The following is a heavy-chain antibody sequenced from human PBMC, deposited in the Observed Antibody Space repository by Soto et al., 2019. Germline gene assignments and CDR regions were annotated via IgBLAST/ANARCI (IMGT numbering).Heavy chain of an antibody. CDR3: ATQGEWVPPGFRDFDY. V-gene: IGHV3-23*01. CDR2: ISGSGGST. J-gene: IGHJ4*02. D-gene: IGHD1-26*01. Sequence: EVQLLESGGGLVQPGGSLRLSCAASGFTFSSYAMSWVRQAPGKGLEWVSAISGSGGSTYYADSVKGRFTISRDNSKNTLYLQMNSLRAEDTAVYYCATQGEWVPPGFRDFDYWGQGTLVTVSS. CDR1: GFTFSSYA.